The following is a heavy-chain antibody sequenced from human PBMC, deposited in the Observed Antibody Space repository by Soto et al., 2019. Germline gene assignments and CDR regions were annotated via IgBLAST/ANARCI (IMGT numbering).Heavy chain of an antibody. CDR3: AGGRIVVAGSSAYYGMDV. V-gene: IGHV1-69*01. D-gene: IGHD6-19*01. J-gene: IGHJ6*02. CDR2: IIPVFGII. Sequence: QVHLLMQSGAEVKKPGSSVKVSCKASGGNPSNSAISWVRQAPGQGLEWMGGIIPVFGIISYAQNLQGRVTITADESTSTAYMELSSLRVEDTAVYFCAGGRIVVAGSSAYYGMDVWGQGTAVTVSS. CDR1: GGNPSNSA.